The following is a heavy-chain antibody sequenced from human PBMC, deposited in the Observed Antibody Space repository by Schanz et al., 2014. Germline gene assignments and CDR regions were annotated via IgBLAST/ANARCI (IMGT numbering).Heavy chain of an antibody. Sequence: QGQLVQSGAEVKKPGASVKVSCKASGYTFTSYGITWVRQAPGQGLEWMGLISAYNGHTTYSQKFQGRVTMTTDTATSTTYLELRIRRYDDADMYYCSRGITHCDSTICSEFNAYDVWGQGTLVTVSS. CDR1: GYTFTSYG. CDR3: SRGITHCDSTICSEFNAYDV. D-gene: IGHD2-2*01. J-gene: IGHJ3*01. CDR2: ISAYNGHT. V-gene: IGHV1-18*01.